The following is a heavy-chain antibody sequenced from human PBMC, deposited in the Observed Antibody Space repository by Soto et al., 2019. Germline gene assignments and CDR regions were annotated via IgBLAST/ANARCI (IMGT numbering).Heavy chain of an antibody. D-gene: IGHD2-2*01. CDR3: AKEGCGRTSCDFDY. V-gene: IGHV3-9*01. J-gene: IGHJ4*01. Sequence: EVQLVESGGGLVQPGRSLRVSCEASGFTFADYAMHWVRQAPGKGLEWVSSISRNSGSIEYANSVKGRFTISRDNAKNSLYLQMTSLRADDTALYYCAKEGCGRTSCDFDYWGRGTMVSVSS. CDR1: GFTFADYA. CDR2: ISRNSGSI.